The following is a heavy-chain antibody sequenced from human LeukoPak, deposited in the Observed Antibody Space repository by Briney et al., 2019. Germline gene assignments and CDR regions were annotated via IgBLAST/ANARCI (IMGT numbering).Heavy chain of an antibody. V-gene: IGHV4-61*10. CDR3: ARDGGYTDWFDP. D-gene: IGHD6-13*01. J-gene: IGHJ5*02. CDR1: GGSINSGSYY. CDR2: FYISGHT. Sequence: SETLSLTCTVSGGSINSGSYYWSWIRQPAGKGLEWIGHFYISGHTTYNPSPKSRVAISVDTSKNQFSLKLSSVTAADTAVYYCARDGGYTDWFDPWGQGTLVTVSS.